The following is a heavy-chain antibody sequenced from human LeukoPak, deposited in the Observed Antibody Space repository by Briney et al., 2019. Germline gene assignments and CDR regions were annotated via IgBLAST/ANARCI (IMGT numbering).Heavy chain of an antibody. CDR1: GGSISSSSYY. V-gene: IGHV4-39*01. CDR3: ARRVLYSSSWVRYYYSDY. Sequence: KPSETLSLTCTVSGGSISSSSYYWGWIRQPPGKGLEWIGSIYYSGSTYYNPSLKSRVAISVDTSKNQFSLKLSSVTAADTAVYYCARRVLYSSSWVRYYYSDYWGQGTLVTVSS. CDR2: IYYSGST. D-gene: IGHD6-13*01. J-gene: IGHJ4*02.